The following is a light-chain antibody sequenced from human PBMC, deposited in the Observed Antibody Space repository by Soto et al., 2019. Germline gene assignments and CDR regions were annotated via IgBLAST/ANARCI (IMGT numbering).Light chain of an antibody. CDR3: QQYNYWPPVT. CDR1: QSVSSN. J-gene: IGKJ1*01. CDR2: GAS. V-gene: IGKV3-15*01. Sequence: EIVMTQSPATLSVSPGERATLSCRASQSVSSNLAWYQQKPGQAPRLLIYGASTRATGIPARFSGSGSGTAFTIIISSLPSEDFGVYYCQQYNYWPPVTFGQGTKV.